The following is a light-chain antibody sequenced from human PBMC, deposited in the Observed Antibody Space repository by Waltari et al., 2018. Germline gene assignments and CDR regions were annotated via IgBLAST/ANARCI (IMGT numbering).Light chain of an antibody. J-gene: IGKJ5*01. Sequence: DIQMTQSPSTLSASVGDRVTITCRASQSISDWVAWYQHKPGKAPNLLIYEASSLESGVPSRFSGSGSGAEFTLTISSLLPDDFATYYCQHYNIYPVMFGQGTRLEIK. V-gene: IGKV1-5*03. CDR1: QSISDW. CDR3: QHYNIYPVM. CDR2: EAS.